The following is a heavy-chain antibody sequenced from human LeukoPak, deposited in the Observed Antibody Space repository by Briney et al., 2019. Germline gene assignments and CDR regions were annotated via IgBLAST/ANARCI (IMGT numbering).Heavy chain of an antibody. J-gene: IGHJ5*02. V-gene: IGHV1-2*02. Sequence: ASVKVSCKASGYTFTGYYMHWVRQAPGQGLEWMGWINPNSGGTNYAQKFQGRVTMTRDTSISTAYMELSSLRYDDTAVYYCATNILVRDIINWFDPWGQETLVTVSS. D-gene: IGHD3-10*01. CDR3: ATNILVRDIINWFDP. CDR1: GYTFTGYY. CDR2: INPNSGGT.